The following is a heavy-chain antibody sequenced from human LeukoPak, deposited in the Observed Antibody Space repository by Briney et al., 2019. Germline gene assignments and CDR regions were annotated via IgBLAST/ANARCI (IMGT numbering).Heavy chain of an antibody. CDR1: GGTFSSYA. D-gene: IGHD3-10*01. CDR3: ASFPLYYYGSGSYYENYYFDY. V-gene: IGHV1-69*01. J-gene: IGHJ4*02. CDR2: IIPIFGTA. Sequence: GSSAKISCKTSGGTFSSYAISWVRQAPGEGLVWMGGIIPIFGTAHYAQKFQARVTITADESTSTAYMELSSLRSEDTAVYYCASFPLYYYGSGSYYENYYFDYWGQGTLVTVSS.